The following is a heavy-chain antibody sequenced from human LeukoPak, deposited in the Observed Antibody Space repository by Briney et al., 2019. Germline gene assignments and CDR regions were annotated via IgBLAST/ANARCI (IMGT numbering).Heavy chain of an antibody. CDR3: ARGVFWYRVGAVAGRIFDY. V-gene: IGHV4-34*01. CDR1: GGSISSYY. CDR2: INHSGST. Sequence: PSETLSLTCTVSGGSISSYYWSWIRQPPGKGLEWIGEINHSGSTNYNPSLKSRVTISVDTSKNQFSLKLSSVTAADTAVYYCARGVFWYRVGAVAGRIFDYWGQGTLVTVSS. J-gene: IGHJ4*02. D-gene: IGHD6-19*01.